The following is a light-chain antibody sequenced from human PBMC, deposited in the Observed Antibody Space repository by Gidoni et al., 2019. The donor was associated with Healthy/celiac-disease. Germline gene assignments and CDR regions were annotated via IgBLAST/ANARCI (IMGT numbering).Light chain of an antibody. J-gene: IGKJ4*01. CDR1: QSVLYSTNNKNY. CDR3: QQYYSTRLT. CDR2: WAS. Sequence: DIVIAQSPDSLAVSLGERATINCKSSQSVLYSTNNKNYLAWYQQKPGQPPKLLIYWASTRESGVPERFSGSGSGTDFTLTISSLQAEDVAVYYCQQYYSTRLTFGGGTKVEIK. V-gene: IGKV4-1*01.